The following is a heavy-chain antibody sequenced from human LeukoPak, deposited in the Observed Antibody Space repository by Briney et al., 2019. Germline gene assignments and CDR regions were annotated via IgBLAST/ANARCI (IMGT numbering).Heavy chain of an antibody. Sequence: ASVKVSCKASGYTFTSYDINWVRQATGQGLEWMGWMNPNSGNTGYAQKFQGRVTITRNTSISTAYMELSSLRSDDTAVYYCASSREYYDSSGYPASGAFDIWGQGTMVTVSS. CDR1: GYTFTSYD. D-gene: IGHD3-22*01. V-gene: IGHV1-8*03. CDR3: ASSREYYDSSGYPASGAFDI. CDR2: MNPNSGNT. J-gene: IGHJ3*02.